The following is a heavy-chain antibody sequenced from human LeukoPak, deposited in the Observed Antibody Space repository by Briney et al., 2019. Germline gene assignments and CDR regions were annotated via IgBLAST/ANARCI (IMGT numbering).Heavy chain of an antibody. D-gene: IGHD6-19*01. CDR1: GGSISSYY. V-gene: IGHV4-59*01. Sequence: PSETLSLTCTVSGGSISSYYWSWIRQPPGKGLEWIGYIYYSGSTNYNPSLKSRVTISVDTSKNQFSLKLSSVTAADTAVYYCAREGWYSSGWYFDYWGQGTLVTVSS. CDR2: IYYSGST. J-gene: IGHJ4*02. CDR3: AREGWYSSGWYFDY.